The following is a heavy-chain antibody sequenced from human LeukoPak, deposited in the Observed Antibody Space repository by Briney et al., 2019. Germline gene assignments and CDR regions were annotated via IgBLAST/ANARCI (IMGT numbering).Heavy chain of an antibody. Sequence: SQTLSLTCAISGDRVSSNSATLDWLRQSPSRGLEWLGRTYYRSKWYNEYAPSLRSRIIINPDTSQNQFSLQLNSGIPEDTALYYCTRGSNLAFDVWDQGTMVTVSS. CDR1: GDRVSSNSAT. V-gene: IGHV6-1*01. CDR2: TYYRSKWYN. CDR3: TRGSNLAFDV. J-gene: IGHJ3*01. D-gene: IGHD1-14*01.